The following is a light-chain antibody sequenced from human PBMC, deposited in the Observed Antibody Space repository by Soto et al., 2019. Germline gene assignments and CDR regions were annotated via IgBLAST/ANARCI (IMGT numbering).Light chain of an antibody. CDR1: QSVSNN. CDR2: AAS. Sequence: EIVMTQSPATLSVSPGERATLSCRASQSVSNNLARYQQKPGQAPRLLIYAASTRATGIPARFSGSGSGTEFTLTISSLQSDDFAFYYCQHFNDRPPYTFGQGTKLEIK. V-gene: IGKV3-15*01. J-gene: IGKJ2*01. CDR3: QHFNDRPPYT.